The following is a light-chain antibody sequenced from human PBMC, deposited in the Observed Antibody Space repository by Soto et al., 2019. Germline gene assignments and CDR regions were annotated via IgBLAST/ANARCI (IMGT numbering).Light chain of an antibody. CDR1: QTIRSW. CDR3: QQYYSYPRT. V-gene: IGKV1-5*01. CDR2: AAS. J-gene: IGKJ1*01. Sequence: DIQMTQSPSPLSGSVGDRVTITCRASQTIRSWLAWYQQKPGKAPKLLIYAASTSQSGVPSRFSGSRSGTDFTLTISCLQSEDFATYCCQQYYSYPRTFGQGTKVDI.